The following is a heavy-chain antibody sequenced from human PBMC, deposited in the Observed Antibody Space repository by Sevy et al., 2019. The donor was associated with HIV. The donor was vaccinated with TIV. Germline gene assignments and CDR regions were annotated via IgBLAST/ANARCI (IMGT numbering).Heavy chain of an antibody. CDR2: MRFDGSIK. CDR3: AKVLHIVVVSAAIDYYYGMDV. CDR1: GFTFSTYG. V-gene: IGHV3-30*02. J-gene: IGHJ6*02. D-gene: IGHD2-2*01. Sequence: GGSLRLSCAASGFTFSTYGMHWVRQAPGRGLEWVAFMRFDGSIKYHTDSVKGRFTISRDNSKNTLYLQMNSLKTEDTAVDYCAKVLHIVVVSAAIDYYYGMDVWGQGTTVTVSS.